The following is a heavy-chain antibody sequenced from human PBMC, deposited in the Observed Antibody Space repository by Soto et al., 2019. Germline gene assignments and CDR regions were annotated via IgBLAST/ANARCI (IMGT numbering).Heavy chain of an antibody. CDR2: ISRGGDNT. CDR3: ARVTDGVTMVRGVISYYYGMDV. D-gene: IGHD3-10*01. CDR1: GFTFSNFA. J-gene: IGHJ6*02. V-gene: IGHV3-23*01. Sequence: EVQLLESGGGLVQPGGSLRLSCAPSGFTFSNFAMSWVRQAPGKGLEWVSGISRGGDNTYYADSVKGRFTVSRDNSKNTLYLQMNSLRAEDTAVYYCARVTDGVTMVRGVISYYYGMDVWGQGTTVTVSS.